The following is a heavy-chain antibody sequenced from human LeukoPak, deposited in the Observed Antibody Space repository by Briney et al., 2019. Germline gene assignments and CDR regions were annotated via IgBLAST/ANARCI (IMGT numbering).Heavy chain of an antibody. CDR1: GGSISSSSYY. V-gene: IGHV4-39*07. CDR3: ARGVGFMTGYYFDY. CDR2: IYYSGST. D-gene: IGHD3-16*01. J-gene: IGHJ4*02. Sequence: SETLSLTCTVSGGSISSSSYYWGWIRQPPGKGLEWIGSIYYSGSTYYNPSLKSRVTISVDTSKNQFSLKLSSVTAADTAVFYCARGVGFMTGYYFDYWGQGTLVTVSS.